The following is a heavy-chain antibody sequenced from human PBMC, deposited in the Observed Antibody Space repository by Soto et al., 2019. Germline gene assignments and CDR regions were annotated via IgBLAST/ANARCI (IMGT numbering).Heavy chain of an antibody. CDR3: AKEPEQQLVLSSSFDY. J-gene: IGHJ4*02. CDR2: IIPIFGTA. D-gene: IGHD6-13*01. Sequence: SVKVSCKASGGTFSSYAISWVRQAPGQGLEWMGGIIPIFGTANYAQKFQGRVTITADESTSTAYMELSSLRSEDTAVYYCAKEPEQQLVLSSSFDYWGQGTLVTVSS. V-gene: IGHV1-69*13. CDR1: GGTFSSYA.